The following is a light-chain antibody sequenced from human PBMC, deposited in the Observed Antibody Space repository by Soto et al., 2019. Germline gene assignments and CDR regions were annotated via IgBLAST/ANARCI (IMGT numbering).Light chain of an antibody. Sequence: IVLTRCRATRSLCPGERATLSFRASQRVSSYLAWYQQRPGQAPRLLIYDGSSRATGIPARFSGIGFGTDFTLTLASLEPEDFAVYYCQTRSNWPLTFGGGTKVDIK. V-gene: IGKV3-11*01. CDR3: QTRSNWPLT. CDR1: QRVSSY. J-gene: IGKJ4*01. CDR2: DGS.